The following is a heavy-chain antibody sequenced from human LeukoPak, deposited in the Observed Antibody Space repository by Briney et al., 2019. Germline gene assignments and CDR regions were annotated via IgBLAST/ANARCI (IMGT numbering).Heavy chain of an antibody. CDR1: GFTLSSYA. Sequence: PGGSLRLSCAASGFTLSSYAMTWVRQVPGRGPEWVANVNRDGSETYYLDSVKGRFTISKDNAKNSLYLQTNSLRAEDTALYHCARNNGMDVWGQGTTVIVSS. V-gene: IGHV3-7*03. CDR2: VNRDGSET. CDR3: ARNNGMDV. J-gene: IGHJ6*02.